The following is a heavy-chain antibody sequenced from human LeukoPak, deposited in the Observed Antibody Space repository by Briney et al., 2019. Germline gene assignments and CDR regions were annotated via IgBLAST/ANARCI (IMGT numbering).Heavy chain of an antibody. Sequence: SVKVSCKASGGTFSSYAISWVRQAPGQGLEWMGRIIPIFGTANYAQKFQGRVTITTDESTSTAYMELSSLRSEDTAVYYCAASYCGGDCYSRAPFDPWSQGTLVTVSS. CDR2: IIPIFGTA. D-gene: IGHD2-21*02. J-gene: IGHJ5*02. CDR1: GGTFSSYA. V-gene: IGHV1-69*05. CDR3: AASYCGGDCYSRAPFDP.